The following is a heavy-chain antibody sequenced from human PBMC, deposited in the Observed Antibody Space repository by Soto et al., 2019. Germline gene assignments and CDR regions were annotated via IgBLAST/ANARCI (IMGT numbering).Heavy chain of an antibody. CDR2: IMPIFGTA. Sequence: QVQLVQSGAEVKKPGSSVKVSCKAPGGTFSSYANSWVRQAPGQGLEWMGGIMPIFGTANYAQKFQGRVTITADESTSTGYMELSSLRSEDTAVYYCARSQGGSSSLDIYYYYYYGMDVWGQGTTVTVSS. CDR3: ARSQGGSSSLDIYYYYYYGMDV. CDR1: GGTFSSYA. D-gene: IGHD2-15*01. J-gene: IGHJ6*02. V-gene: IGHV1-69*01.